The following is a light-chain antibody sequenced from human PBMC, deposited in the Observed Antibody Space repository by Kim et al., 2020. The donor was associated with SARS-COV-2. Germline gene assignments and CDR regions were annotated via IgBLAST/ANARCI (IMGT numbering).Light chain of an antibody. CDR3: QSYESNFWV. CDR2: EDN. Sequence: LTQPHSVSESPGKTVTISCTRSSGGIASNYVQWYQQRPGSAPTPVIYEDNQRPSGVPDRFSGSIDSSSNSASLTISGLKTEDEADYYCQSYESNFWVFGGGTQLTVL. V-gene: IGLV6-57*03. CDR1: SGGIASNY. J-gene: IGLJ3*02.